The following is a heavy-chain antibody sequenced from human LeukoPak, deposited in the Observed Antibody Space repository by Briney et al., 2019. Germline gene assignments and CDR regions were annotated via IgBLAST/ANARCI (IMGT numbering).Heavy chain of an antibody. J-gene: IGHJ4*02. CDR3: ARDKVGARGFDY. Sequence: SETLSLTCTVSGGSITSSSYYWGWIRQPPGKGLEWIGSIYYSGSTYYSPSLKSRVTISVDTSKNQFSLRLSSVTAADTAVYYCARDKVGARGFDYWGQGTLVTVSS. CDR2: IYYSGST. CDR1: GGSITSSSYY. D-gene: IGHD1-26*01. V-gene: IGHV4-39*07.